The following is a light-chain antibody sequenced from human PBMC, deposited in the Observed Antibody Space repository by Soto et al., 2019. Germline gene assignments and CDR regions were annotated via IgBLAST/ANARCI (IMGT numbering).Light chain of an antibody. J-gene: IGLJ1*01. CDR1: TSDVGGYNY. CDR3: LSKTSTISYV. Sequence: QSALTQPASVSGSPGQSIAISCTGTTSDVGGYNYVSWYQQHPGKVPKLLIHEVSNRPSGVSNRFSGSKSSNTASLTISGLQAEDEADYYCLSKTSTISYVFGTGTKAPS. V-gene: IGLV2-14*01. CDR2: EVS.